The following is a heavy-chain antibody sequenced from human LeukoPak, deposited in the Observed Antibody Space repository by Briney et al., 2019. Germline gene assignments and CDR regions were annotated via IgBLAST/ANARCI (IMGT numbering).Heavy chain of an antibody. CDR3: ARDLGYDFWSGYGY. D-gene: IGHD3-3*01. V-gene: IGHV4-4*02. Sequence: SETLSLTCAVSGGSISSSNWWSWVRQPPGEGLEWIGEIYHSGSTNYNPSLKSRVTISVDTSKNQFSLKLSSVTAADTAVYYCARDLGYDFWSGYGYWGQGTLVTVSS. CDR2: IYHSGST. CDR1: GGSISSSNW. J-gene: IGHJ4*02.